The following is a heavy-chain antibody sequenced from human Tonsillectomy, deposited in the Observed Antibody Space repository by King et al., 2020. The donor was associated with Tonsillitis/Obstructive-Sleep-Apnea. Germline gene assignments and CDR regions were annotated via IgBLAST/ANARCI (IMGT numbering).Heavy chain of an antibody. CDR3: ARHLLETNSVGFDY. Sequence: QLQESGPGLVKPSETLSLICTVSGGSISSYYWSWIRQPPGKGLEWIGYIIYTGSTNYSPSLKSRVTISVDTSQNQFSLKLTSVTAADTAVYSCARHLLETNSVGFDYWGQGILVTVSS. CDR1: GGSISSYY. V-gene: IGHV4-59*08. D-gene: IGHD4-23*01. J-gene: IGHJ4*02. CDR2: IIYTGST.